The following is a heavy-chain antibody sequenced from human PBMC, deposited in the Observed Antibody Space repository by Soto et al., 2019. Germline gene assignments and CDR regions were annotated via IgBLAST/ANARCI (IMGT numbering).Heavy chain of an antibody. CDR3: TGNCDTSTKCQNYYYYGLDV. CDR2: IYHSGST. Sequence: NPSETLSLTCGVSGGSISTYNWWTWFRQPPGKGLEWIGEIYHSGSTNYNPSLESRATISVDKSQNQFSLKLSSVTAADTAVYYCTGNCDTSTKCQNYYYYGLDVWGQGTAVTVSS. CDR1: GGSISTYNW. V-gene: IGHV4-4*02. D-gene: IGHD2-2*01. J-gene: IGHJ6*02.